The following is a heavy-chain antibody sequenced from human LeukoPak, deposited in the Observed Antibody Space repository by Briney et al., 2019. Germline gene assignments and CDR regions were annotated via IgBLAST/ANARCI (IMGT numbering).Heavy chain of an antibody. CDR1: GFTFSSYA. Sequence: GGSLRLSCATSGFTFSSYAMSWVRQAPGKGLEWVAVIWYDGSNKYYADSVEGRFTVSRDNSKYTLNLQMNSLRAEDTAVYYCARDLGITADGNYFDYWGQGTLVTVSS. D-gene: IGHD6-13*01. CDR3: ARDLGITADGNYFDY. V-gene: IGHV3-33*08. CDR2: IWYDGSNK. J-gene: IGHJ4*02.